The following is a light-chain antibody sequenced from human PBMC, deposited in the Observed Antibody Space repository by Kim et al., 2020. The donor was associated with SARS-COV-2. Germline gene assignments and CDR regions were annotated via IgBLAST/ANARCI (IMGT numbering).Light chain of an antibody. CDR2: AVS. V-gene: IGLV2-14*03. J-gene: IGLJ1*01. CDR1: SSDLGSYNY. Sequence: QSVLTQPASVSGSPGQSITISCTGTSSDLGSYNYVSWYQQHPGKAPKLMIYAVSNRPSGVSNRFSGSKSGNTASLTISGLQAEDEGCYFCSSYSRGSPNFFFGTGTKVTVL. CDR3: SSYSRGSPNFF.